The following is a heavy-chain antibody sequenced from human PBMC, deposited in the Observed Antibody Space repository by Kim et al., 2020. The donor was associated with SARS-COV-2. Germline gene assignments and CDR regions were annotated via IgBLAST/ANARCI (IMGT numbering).Heavy chain of an antibody. CDR3: ARGSAVWLPNQKLLYYYYGMDV. V-gene: IGHV3-13*04. D-gene: IGHD3-22*01. CDR2: IGTAGDT. J-gene: IGHJ6*02. CDR1: GFTFSSYD. Sequence: GGSLRLSCAASGFTFSSYDMHWVRQATGKGLEWVSAIGTAGDTYYPGSVKGRFTISRENAKNSLYLQMNSLRAGDTAVYYCARGSAVWLPNQKLLYYYYGMDVWGQGTTVTVSS.